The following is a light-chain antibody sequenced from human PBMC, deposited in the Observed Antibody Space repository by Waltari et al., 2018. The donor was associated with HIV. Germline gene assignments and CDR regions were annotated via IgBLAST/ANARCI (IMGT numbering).Light chain of an antibody. CDR2: STN. CDR3: LLYYDGVRV. J-gene: IGLJ3*02. V-gene: IGLV7-43*01. CDR1: TGAVTSGHY. Sequence: QTVVTQEPSLTVSPGGTVTLTCASNTGAVTSGHYPNWFQQKPGQAPRALIYSTNNKHSWTPARFSGSLLAGKTALTLSGVQPEDEAEYYCLLYYDGVRVFGGGTKLTVL.